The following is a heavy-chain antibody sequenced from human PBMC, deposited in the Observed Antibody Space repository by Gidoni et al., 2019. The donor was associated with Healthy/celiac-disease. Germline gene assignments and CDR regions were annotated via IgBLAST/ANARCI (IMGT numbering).Heavy chain of an antibody. CDR2: IRSSGSTI. V-gene: IGHV3-11*01. D-gene: IGHD1-26*01. J-gene: IGHJ4*02. CDR3: ARDPTIVGATINYFDY. Sequence: QGQLVESGGGLVKPGGSLRLSCAASGFTFSDYYMSWSRQAPGKGLEWVSYIRSSGSTIYYADSVKGRFTISRDNAKNSRYLQMNSLRAEDTAVYYCARDPTIVGATINYFDYWGQGTLVTVSS. CDR1: GFTFSDYY.